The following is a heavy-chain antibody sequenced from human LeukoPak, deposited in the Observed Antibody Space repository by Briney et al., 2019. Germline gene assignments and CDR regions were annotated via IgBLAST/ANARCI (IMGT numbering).Heavy chain of an antibody. Sequence: SETLSLTCTVSGGSISSYYWSWIQQPPGKGLEWIASLYYSGSTSYDPSLTSRVTISGDTSKNQFSLKLTSVTAADTAVYYCARFTVTTSFDYWGQGIMVTVSS. CDR1: GGSISSYY. CDR3: ARFTVTTSFDY. CDR2: LYYSGST. D-gene: IGHD4-17*01. J-gene: IGHJ4*02. V-gene: IGHV4-59*12.